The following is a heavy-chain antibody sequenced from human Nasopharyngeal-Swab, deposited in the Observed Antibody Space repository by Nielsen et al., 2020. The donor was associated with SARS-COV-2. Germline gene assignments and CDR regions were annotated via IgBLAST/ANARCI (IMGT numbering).Heavy chain of an antibody. CDR1: GYSFTTYW. D-gene: IGHD5-12*01. Sequence: GGSLRLSCKGSGYSFTTYWIGWVRQMPGKGLEWMGIIYPGDSNTRYSPSFQGQVTISVDKYSSTAYLQWSSLKASDTAIYYCAKPIRPLGHYYFGKDVWGQGTTVTVSS. CDR2: IYPGDSNT. J-gene: IGHJ6*02. CDR3: AKPIRPLGHYYFGKDV. V-gene: IGHV5-51*01.